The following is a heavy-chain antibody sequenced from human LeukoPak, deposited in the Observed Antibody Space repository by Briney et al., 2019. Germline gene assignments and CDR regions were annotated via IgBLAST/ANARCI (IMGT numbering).Heavy chain of an antibody. Sequence: SETLSLTCTVSGGSISSNTYYWGWIRQPPGKGLEWIGNIYYSGSTYYNPSLKSRVTISVDTSKNQFSLKLSSVTAADTAVYFCAKAGGGTFNFDYWGQGTLVTVPS. D-gene: IGHD1-7*01. CDR2: IYYSGST. J-gene: IGHJ4*02. CDR3: AKAGGGTFNFDY. V-gene: IGHV4-39*01. CDR1: GGSISSNTYY.